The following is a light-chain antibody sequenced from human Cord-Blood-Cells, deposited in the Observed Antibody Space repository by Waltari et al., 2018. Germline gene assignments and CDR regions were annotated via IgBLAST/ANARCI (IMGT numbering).Light chain of an antibody. J-gene: IGLJ3*02. Sequence: QAALTQPASPSTSPGASARLTCTLRSGINVGTYRKYWYQQKPGSPPQYLLRYKSDSDKQQGSGVPSRFYGSKDASANPGILLIFGLQSEDEADYYCMIWHSSAWVFGGGTKLTVL. V-gene: IGLV5-45*01. CDR3: MIWHSSAWV. CDR2: YKSDSDK. CDR1: SGINVGTYR.